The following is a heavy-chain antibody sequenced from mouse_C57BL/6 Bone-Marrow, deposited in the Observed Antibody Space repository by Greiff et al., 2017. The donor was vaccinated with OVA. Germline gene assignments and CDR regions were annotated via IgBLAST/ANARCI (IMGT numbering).Heavy chain of an antibody. Sequence: EVKLVESGGGLVQPGGSLSLSCAASGFTFTDYYMSWVRQPPGKALEWLGFIRNKANGYTTEYSASVKGRFTISSDNSQSILYLQMNALRAEDSATYYCARYIELGGYFDVWGTGTTVTVSS. CDR2: IRNKANGYTT. D-gene: IGHD4-1*01. J-gene: IGHJ1*03. CDR1: GFTFTDYY. V-gene: IGHV7-3*01. CDR3: ARYIELGGYFDV.